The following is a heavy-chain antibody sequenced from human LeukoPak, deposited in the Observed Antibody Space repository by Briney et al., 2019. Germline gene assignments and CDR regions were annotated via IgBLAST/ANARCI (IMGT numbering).Heavy chain of an antibody. J-gene: IGHJ4*02. CDR3: ARSDFDY. CDR2: ISAYNGNT. V-gene: IGHV1-18*01. CDR1: GYTFTRYG. Sequence: APVKVSCTASGYTFTRYGISWVRQAPGQGLEWMGWISAYNGNTNYAQTLHGRVTMTTDTSTTTAYTELRGLRSDDTAVYYCARSDFDYWGQGTLVTVSS.